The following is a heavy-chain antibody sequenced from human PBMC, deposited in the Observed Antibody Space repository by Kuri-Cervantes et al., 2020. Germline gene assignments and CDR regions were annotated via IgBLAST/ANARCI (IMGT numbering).Heavy chain of an antibody. D-gene: IGHD3-10*01. J-gene: IGHJ6*02. CDR1: GFTVSSNY. V-gene: IGHV3-53*01. CDR3: ARDRGYGSGSYRYHGMDV. Sequence: GESLKISCAASGFTVSSNYMSWVRQAPGKGLEWVSVIYSGGSTYYADSVKSRFTISRDNSKNTLYLQTNSLRTEDTAVFYCARDRGYGSGSYRYHGMDVWGQGTTVTVSS. CDR2: IYSGGST.